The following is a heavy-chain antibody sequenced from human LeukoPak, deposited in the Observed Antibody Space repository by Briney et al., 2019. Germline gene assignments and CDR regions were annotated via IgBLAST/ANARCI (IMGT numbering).Heavy chain of an antibody. CDR1: GFTFDDYA. J-gene: IGHJ4*02. CDR2: IRSKAYGGTT. Sequence: GRSLRLSCTASGFTFDDYAMSWVRQAPGKGLEWVGFIRSKAYGGTTEHAASVKGRFTISRDESKSIAYLQMNSLKTEDTAVYYCTSFNSGSYSYYFDNWGQGTLVTVSS. V-gene: IGHV3-49*04. D-gene: IGHD1-26*01. CDR3: TSFNSGSYSYYFDN.